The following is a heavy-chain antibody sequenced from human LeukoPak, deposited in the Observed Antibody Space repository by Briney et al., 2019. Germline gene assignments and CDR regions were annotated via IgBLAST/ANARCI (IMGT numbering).Heavy chain of an antibody. D-gene: IGHD4-17*01. V-gene: IGHV3-30*04. CDR2: ISYDGSNK. CDR3: AKDEYGDFFDY. CDR1: GFTFSSYA. J-gene: IGHJ4*02. Sequence: PGGSLRLSCAASGFTFSSYAMHWVRQAPGKGLEWVAVISYDGSNKYYADSVKGRFTISRDNSKNTLYLQMNSLRAEDTAVYYCAKDEYGDFFDYWGQGTLVTVSS.